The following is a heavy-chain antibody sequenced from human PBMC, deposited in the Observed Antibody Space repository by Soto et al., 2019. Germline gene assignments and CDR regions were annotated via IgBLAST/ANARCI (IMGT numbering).Heavy chain of an antibody. V-gene: IGHV3-33*01. CDR3: ARDAAMIVVVTYRFDY. CDR1: GFTFSSYG. CDR2: IWYDGSNK. J-gene: IGHJ4*02. Sequence: PGGSLRLSCAASGFTFSSYGMHWVRQAPGKGLEWVAVIWYDGSNKYYADSVKGRFTISRDNSKNTLYLQMNSLRAEDTAVYYCARDAAMIVVVTYRFDYWGQGPLVTVSS. D-gene: IGHD3-22*01.